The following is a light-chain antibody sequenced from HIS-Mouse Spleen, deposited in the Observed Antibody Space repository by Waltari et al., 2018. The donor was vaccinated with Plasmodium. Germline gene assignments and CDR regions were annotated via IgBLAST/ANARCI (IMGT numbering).Light chain of an antibody. CDR1: QSVSSN. J-gene: IGKJ3*01. CDR3: QQYNNWSFT. CDR2: GAS. V-gene: IGKV3-15*01. Sequence: EIVMTQSPATLSVSPGERAPLSCRASQSVSSNLAWYQQKPGQAPRLLIYGASTRVTGSPARFSGSGSGTEFTLTISSLQSEDFAVYYCQQYNNWSFTFGPGTKVDIK.